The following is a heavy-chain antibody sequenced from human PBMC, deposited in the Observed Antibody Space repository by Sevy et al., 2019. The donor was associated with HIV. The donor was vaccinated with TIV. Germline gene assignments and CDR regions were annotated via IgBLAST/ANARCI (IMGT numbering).Heavy chain of an antibody. Sequence: GGSLRLSCAASGFTFSSYWMSWVRQAPGKGLEWVANIKQDGSEKYYVDSVKGRFTISRDNAKNSLYLKMNSLRAEDTAVYYCARGSYGDYVSDAFDIWGQGTMVTVS. CDR1: GFTFSSYW. CDR2: IKQDGSEK. J-gene: IGHJ3*02. CDR3: ARGSYGDYVSDAFDI. V-gene: IGHV3-7*01. D-gene: IGHD4-17*01.